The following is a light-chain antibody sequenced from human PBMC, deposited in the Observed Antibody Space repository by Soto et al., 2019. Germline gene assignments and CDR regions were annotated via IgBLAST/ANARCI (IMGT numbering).Light chain of an antibody. Sequence: DIQMAQSPSSLSASVGDSVTITCRASQAIANYLNWYQQKPGQAPKVLIYGASKLKSGVPSRFSGSGSGTDFTLTITSLQPEDFATYYCQQSYSSLTWTFGRGTKVDI. CDR2: GAS. V-gene: IGKV1-39*01. CDR3: QQSYSSLTWT. CDR1: QAIANY. J-gene: IGKJ1*01.